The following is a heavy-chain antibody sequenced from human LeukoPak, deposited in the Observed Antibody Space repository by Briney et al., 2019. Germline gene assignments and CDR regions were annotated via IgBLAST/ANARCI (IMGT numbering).Heavy chain of an antibody. CDR1: GFTVSRNS. J-gene: IGHJ6*03. V-gene: IGHV3-74*01. D-gene: IGHD2-21*01. CDR2: INSDGSST. Sequence: SGGSLRLSCTVSGFTVSRNSMSWVREAPGKRLLCVSRINSDGSSTSYAGSVKGRFTISRDNSKNTLYLQMNSLRAEDTAVYYCARESPYSLHYMDVWGKGTTVTISS. CDR3: ARESPYSLHYMDV.